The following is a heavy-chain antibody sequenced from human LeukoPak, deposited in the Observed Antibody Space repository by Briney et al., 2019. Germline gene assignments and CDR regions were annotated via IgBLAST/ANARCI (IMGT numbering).Heavy chain of an antibody. D-gene: IGHD6-13*01. Sequence: SETLSLTCTVPGGSISSSTYYWGWIRQPPGKGLEWIGSIYYSGTTYCSPSLKSRVTISVDTSKDLFSLKVNSVTAADTAVYFCVRGVAAGGRGPWFDPWGQGTLVIVSS. CDR3: VRGVAAGGRGPWFDP. J-gene: IGHJ5*02. CDR2: IYYSGTT. V-gene: IGHV4-39*07. CDR1: GGSISSSTYY.